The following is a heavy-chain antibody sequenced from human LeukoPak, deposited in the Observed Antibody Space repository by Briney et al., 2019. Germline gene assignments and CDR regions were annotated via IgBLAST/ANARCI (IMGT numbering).Heavy chain of an antibody. CDR2: IYHSGST. D-gene: IGHD2-21*01. CDR3: ARHSADCGGDCWAFDY. V-gene: IGHV4-38-2*01. Sequence: SETLSLXCAVSGYSNSSGYYWGWIRQPPGKGLEWIGSIYHSGSTYYNPSLKSRVAISVDTSKNQFSLKVNSVTAADTAVYSCARHSADCGGDCWAFDYWGQGTLATVSS. J-gene: IGHJ4*02. CDR1: GYSNSSGYY.